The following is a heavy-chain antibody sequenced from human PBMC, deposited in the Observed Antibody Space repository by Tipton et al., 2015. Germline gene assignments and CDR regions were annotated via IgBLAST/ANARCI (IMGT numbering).Heavy chain of an antibody. CDR2: IYYSGST. D-gene: IGHD2-15*01. CDR3: ARDFTPYQYYGLDV. J-gene: IGHJ6*02. V-gene: IGHV4-39*02. CDR1: GGSISSSLHY. Sequence: TLSLTCTVSGGSISSSLHYWGWIRQPPGKGLEWIGSIYYSGSTYYNPALKSRVTISVDTSKNQFSLKLSSVTAADTAVYYCARDFTPYQYYGLDVWGQGTTVTVSS.